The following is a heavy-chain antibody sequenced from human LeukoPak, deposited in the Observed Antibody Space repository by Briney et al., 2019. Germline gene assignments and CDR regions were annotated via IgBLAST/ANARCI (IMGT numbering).Heavy chain of an antibody. CDR3: AKVVGYGDYDALYYYYGMDV. D-gene: IGHD4-17*01. CDR1: GFTFSSYA. V-gene: IGHV3-23*01. CDR2: ISGSGGST. Sequence: PGGSLRLSCAASGFTFSSYAMSWVRQAPGKGLEWVSAISGSGGSTYYADSVKGRFTISRDNSKNTLYLQMNSLRAEDTAVYYCAKVVGYGDYDALYYYYGMDVWGQGTTVTVSS. J-gene: IGHJ6*02.